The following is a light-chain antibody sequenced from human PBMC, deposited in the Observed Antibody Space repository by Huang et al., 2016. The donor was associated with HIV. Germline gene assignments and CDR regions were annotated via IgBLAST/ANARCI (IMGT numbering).Light chain of an antibody. CDR3: QQYHIYPWT. J-gene: IGKJ1*01. CDR1: QDVSNY. Sequence: AIRITQSPSSLSASTGDRVTITCRAIQDVSNYLAWYQQKPGRAPKIIIYSTSTLQGGVPSRFSGNGSATDFSLTITCLQSDDFATYYCQQYHIYPWTFGQGTKVEI. CDR2: STS. V-gene: IGKV1-8*01.